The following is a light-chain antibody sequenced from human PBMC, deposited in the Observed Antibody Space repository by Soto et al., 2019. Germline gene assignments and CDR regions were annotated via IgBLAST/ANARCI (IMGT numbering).Light chain of an antibody. Sequence: IQMTQSPSSLSATVGDRVTITCRASQDVSSYLVWYQQKPGKAPELLIYAASTLQSGVPLRFSGSGSGTEFTLTISSLQPEDFATYYCQQLSYYPRTFGQGIKLEIK. CDR2: AAS. J-gene: IGKJ2*01. V-gene: IGKV1-9*01. CDR3: QQLSYYPRT. CDR1: QDVSSY.